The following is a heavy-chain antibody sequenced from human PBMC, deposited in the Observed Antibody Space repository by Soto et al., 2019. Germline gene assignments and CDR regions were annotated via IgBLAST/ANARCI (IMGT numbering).Heavy chain of an antibody. CDR1: GGSISSYY. D-gene: IGHD1-26*01. Sequence: SETLSLTCTVSGGSISSYYWSWIRQPPGKGLEWIGYIYYSGSTNYNPSLKSRVTISVDTSKNQFSLKLSSVTADDTATYYCAAIVAADILWGQGTLVTVSS. CDR2: IYYSGST. CDR3: AAIVAADIL. V-gene: IGHV4-59*08. J-gene: IGHJ4*02.